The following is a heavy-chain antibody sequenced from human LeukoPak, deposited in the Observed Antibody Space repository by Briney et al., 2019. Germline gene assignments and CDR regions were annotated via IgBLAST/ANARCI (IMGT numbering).Heavy chain of an antibody. CDR3: ARGGYHHGFDI. V-gene: IGHV3-74*01. Sequence: GGSLRLSCAASGFTFNSYWFHWVRHAPGKGLVWVSRINSDGSDTIYADSVKGRFTISRDNAKSTGYLQMNSLKAEDTAVYYCARGGYHHGFDIWGQGTMVTVSS. J-gene: IGHJ3*02. D-gene: IGHD2-15*01. CDR1: GFTFNSYW. CDR2: INSDGSDT.